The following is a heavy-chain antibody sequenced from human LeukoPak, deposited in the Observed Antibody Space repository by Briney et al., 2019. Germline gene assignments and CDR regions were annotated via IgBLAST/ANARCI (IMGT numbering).Heavy chain of an antibody. CDR2: ISSSGSTI. CDR1: GFTFSSYE. Sequence: GGSLXLSCAASGFTFSSYELNWVRQAPGKGLEWVSYISSSGSTIKYADSVKGRFTISRVSGKNSLYLQMNSLRAEDTALYYCARSRHSYDSSGFPHYWGQGTLVTVSS. J-gene: IGHJ4*02. D-gene: IGHD3-22*01. CDR3: ARSRHSYDSSGFPHY. V-gene: IGHV3-48*03.